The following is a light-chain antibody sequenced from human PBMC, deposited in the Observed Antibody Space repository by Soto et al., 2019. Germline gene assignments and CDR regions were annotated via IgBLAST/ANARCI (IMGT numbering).Light chain of an antibody. Sequence: QSVLTQPASVSGSPGQSITISCTGTSSDVGSYNYVSWYQLHPGKAPKLMIYAVSNRPSGVSNRFSGSKSGDTASLTISGLQAEDEADYYCSSYTTRTTLYVFGTGTKVTGL. CDR2: AVS. CDR3: SSYTTRTTLYV. J-gene: IGLJ1*01. CDR1: SSDVGSYNY. V-gene: IGLV2-14*01.